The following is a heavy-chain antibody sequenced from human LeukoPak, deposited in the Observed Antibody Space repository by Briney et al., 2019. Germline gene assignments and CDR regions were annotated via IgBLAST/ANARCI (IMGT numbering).Heavy chain of an antibody. CDR3: ARHKGRWFGEPHDAFDI. J-gene: IGHJ3*02. V-gene: IGHV4-38-2*01. CDR1: GYSISSGYY. Sequence: PSETLSLTCAVYGYSISSGYYWGWIRQPPGKGLEWIGSIYHSGSTYYNPSLKSRVTISVDTSKNQFSLKLSSVTAADTAVYYCARHKGRWFGEPHDAFDIWGQGTMVTVSS. CDR2: IYHSGST. D-gene: IGHD3-10*01.